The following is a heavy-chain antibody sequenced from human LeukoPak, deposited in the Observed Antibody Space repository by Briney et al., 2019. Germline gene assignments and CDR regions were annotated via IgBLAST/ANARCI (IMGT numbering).Heavy chain of an antibody. Sequence: PGRSLRPSCAASGFTFSSYAMHWVRQAPGKGLEWVAVISYDGSNKYYADSVKGRFTISRDNSKDTLELQMERLRAEDTAVYLCHGGYGENDHFDYWGQGTLVTVSS. CDR3: HGGYGENDHFDY. V-gene: IGHV3-30-3*01. CDR1: GFTFSSYA. J-gene: IGHJ4*02. D-gene: IGHD4-17*01. CDR2: ISYDGSNK.